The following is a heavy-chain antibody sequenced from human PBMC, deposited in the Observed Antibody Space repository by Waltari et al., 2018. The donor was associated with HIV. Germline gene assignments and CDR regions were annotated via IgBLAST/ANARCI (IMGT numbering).Heavy chain of an antibody. V-gene: IGHV3-13*01. J-gene: IGHJ6*02. CDR3: ARGNNYGSGSYYRVDYYYGMDV. Sequence: EVQLVESGGGLVQPGGSLRLSCAASGFTFSSYDMHLVLHATGKGLEWVSAIGPAGDTYYPGSVKGRFTISRENAKNSLYLQMNSLRAGDTAVYYCARGNNYGSGSYYRVDYYYGMDVWGQGTTVTVSS. D-gene: IGHD3-10*01. CDR1: GFTFSSYD. CDR2: IGPAGDT.